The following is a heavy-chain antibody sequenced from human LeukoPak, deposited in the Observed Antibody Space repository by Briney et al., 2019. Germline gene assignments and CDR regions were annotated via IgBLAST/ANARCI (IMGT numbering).Heavy chain of an antibody. J-gene: IGHJ4*02. D-gene: IGHD3-22*01. CDR3: ARARGYYDSSGYSNHFDY. CDR2: INPSGGST. CDR1: GYTFTSYY. V-gene: IGHV1-46*01. Sequence: ASVKVSCKASGYTFTSYYMHWVRQAPGQGLEWMGIINPSGGSTSYAQKFQGRVTMTRDTSTSTVYMELSSLRSEDTAVYYCARARGYYDSSGYSNHFDYWGQGTLVTVSS.